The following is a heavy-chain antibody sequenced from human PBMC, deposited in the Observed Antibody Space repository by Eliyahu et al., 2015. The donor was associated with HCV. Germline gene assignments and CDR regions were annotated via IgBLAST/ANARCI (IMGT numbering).Heavy chain of an antibody. D-gene: IGHD4-23*01. Sequence: EVQLLESGGGLLQPGGSLRLSCAVSGFTFSNYGMXWVRQAPGKGLEWVSGISGGYSSTYYADSVKGRFTISRDNSKKMLYLQMNSLRAEDTAVYYCASHERGVETYFDYWGQGTLVIVSS. CDR1: GFTFSNYG. V-gene: IGHV3-23*01. J-gene: IGHJ4*02. CDR2: ISGGYSST. CDR3: ASHERGVETYFDY.